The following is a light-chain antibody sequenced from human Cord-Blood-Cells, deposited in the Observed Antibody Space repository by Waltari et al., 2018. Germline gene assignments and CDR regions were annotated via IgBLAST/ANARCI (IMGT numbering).Light chain of an antibody. V-gene: IGLV2-23*01. CDR3: CSYAGSSTYV. CDR1: SSDVGSYTL. CDR2: EGS. J-gene: IGLJ1*01. Sequence: QSALTQPPSVSGSPGQSINISCTGTSSDVGSYTLSAWYQQHPGKAPKLMIYEGSKRPSGVSNRFSGSKSGNTASLTISGLQAEDEADYYCCSYAGSSTYVFGTGTKVSVL.